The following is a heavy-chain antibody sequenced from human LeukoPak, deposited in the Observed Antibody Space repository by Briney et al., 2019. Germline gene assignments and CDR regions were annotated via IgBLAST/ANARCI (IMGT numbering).Heavy chain of an antibody. Sequence: GGSLRLSCAASGFTFSSYTMDWVRQAPGKGLEWVSSISSSSSYIYYAGSMKGRFTISRDNAKNSLYLQMNSLRAEDTAVYYCARDVIAAAGTFDYWGQGTPVTVSS. CDR2: ISSSSSYI. V-gene: IGHV3-21*01. CDR1: GFTFSSYT. CDR3: ARDVIAAAGTFDY. D-gene: IGHD6-13*01. J-gene: IGHJ4*02.